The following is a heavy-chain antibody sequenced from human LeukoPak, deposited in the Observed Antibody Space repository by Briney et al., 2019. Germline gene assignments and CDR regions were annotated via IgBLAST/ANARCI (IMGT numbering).Heavy chain of an antibody. Sequence: SETLSLTCAVYGGSFSGYYWSWIRQPPGKGLEWIGEINHSGSTNYNPSLKSRVTISVDTSKNQFSLRLSSVTAADTAVYYCARALVLDHHYYDSSGYYTQDAFDIWGQGTMVTVSS. CDR1: GGSFSGYY. D-gene: IGHD3-22*01. CDR2: INHSGST. V-gene: IGHV4-34*01. J-gene: IGHJ3*02. CDR3: ARALVLDHHYYDSSGYYTQDAFDI.